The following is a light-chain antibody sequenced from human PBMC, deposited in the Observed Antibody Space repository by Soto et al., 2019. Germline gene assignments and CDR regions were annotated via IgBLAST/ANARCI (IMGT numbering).Light chain of an antibody. V-gene: IGKV3-11*01. CDR3: QQRRDWPLT. CDR1: QSLNSY. J-gene: IGKJ4*01. CDR2: DAS. Sequence: EIVFTQSPATLSLSPGERATLSCRASQSLNSYLAWFQQIPGQAPRLLIHDASNRATGIPARFSVSGSGTDFTLTISNLEPADFAVYYCQQRRDWPLTFGGGTKVEI.